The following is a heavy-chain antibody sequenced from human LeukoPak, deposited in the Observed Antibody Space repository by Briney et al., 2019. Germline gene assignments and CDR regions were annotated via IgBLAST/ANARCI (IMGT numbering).Heavy chain of an antibody. J-gene: IGHJ4*02. CDR3: ARAQQLVQDY. CDR1: GFTLSSYS. CDR2: ISSSSSYI. Sequence: GGSLRLSCAASGFTLSSYSMNWVRQAPGKGLEWVSSISSSSSYIYYADSVKGRFTISRDNAKNSLYLQMNSLRAEDTAVYYCARAQQLVQDYWGQGTLVTVSS. D-gene: IGHD6-6*01. V-gene: IGHV3-21*01.